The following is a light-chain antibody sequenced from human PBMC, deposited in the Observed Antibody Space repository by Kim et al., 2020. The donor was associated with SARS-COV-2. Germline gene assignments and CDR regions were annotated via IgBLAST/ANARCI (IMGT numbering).Light chain of an antibody. J-gene: IGLJ2*01. CDR3: NSRDSSGNHLV. V-gene: IGLV3-19*01. CDR2: GKN. CDR1: SLRSYY. Sequence: SSELTQDPAVSVALGQTVRITCQGDSLRSYYASWYQQKPGQAPVLVIYGKNNRPSGIPDRFSGSSSGNTASLTITGAQAEDEAEYYCNSRDSSGNHLVFGGGTKLTVL.